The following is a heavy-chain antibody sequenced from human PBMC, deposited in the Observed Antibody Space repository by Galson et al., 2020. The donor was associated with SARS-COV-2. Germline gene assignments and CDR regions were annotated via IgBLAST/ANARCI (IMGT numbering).Heavy chain of an antibody. CDR1: GLIFTNYA. V-gene: IGHV3-23*01. CDR2: ISSSGHTT. J-gene: IGHJ5*02. D-gene: IGHD6-13*01. CDR3: VRGGSRYFDNWFDP. Sequence: GGSLRLSCAASGLIFTNYALSWVRQAPGEGLECVAVISSSGHTTYYAASVRGRFTTSRDNSQNTLFLQMNSLRVDDTAVYYCVRGGSRYFDNWFDPWGQGTLVAVSS.